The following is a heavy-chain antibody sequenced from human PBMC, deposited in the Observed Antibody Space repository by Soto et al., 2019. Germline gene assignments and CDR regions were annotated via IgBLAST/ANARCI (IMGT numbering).Heavy chain of an antibody. CDR1: GFTFSTYA. CDR3: ARDHHYDSSGYHPFGYYFDF. CDR2: ISYDGSKK. J-gene: IGHJ4*02. D-gene: IGHD3-22*01. Sequence: QVHLVESGGGVVQLGRSLRLSCAAFGFTFSTYAMHWVRQAPGKGLEWGSLISYDGSKKYSADSVKGRFTISRDNSKNTLYLQINSLRSEDTAMYYCARDHHYDSSGYHPFGYYFDFWGQGTPVTVSS. V-gene: IGHV3-30-3*01.